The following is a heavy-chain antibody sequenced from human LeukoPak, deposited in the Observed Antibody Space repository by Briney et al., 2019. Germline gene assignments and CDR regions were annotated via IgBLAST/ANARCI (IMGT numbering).Heavy chain of an antibody. CDR3: ARQWELRYYFDY. CDR2: IYPGDSDT. CDR1: GYNFMNYW. Sequence: GESLKISCKASGYNFMNYWIGWVRQMPGKGLEWMGIIYPGDSDTRYSPSFQGQVTISADKSISTAYLQWSSLKASDTAMYYCARQWELRYYFDYWGQGTLVTVSS. V-gene: IGHV5-51*01. D-gene: IGHD1-26*01. J-gene: IGHJ4*02.